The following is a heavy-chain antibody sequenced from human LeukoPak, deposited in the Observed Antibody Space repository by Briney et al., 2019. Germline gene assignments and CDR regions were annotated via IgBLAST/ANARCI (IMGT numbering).Heavy chain of an antibody. CDR1: GYTFTGYY. J-gene: IGHJ4*02. V-gene: IGHV1-2*02. CDR3: ARSIVGATAFDY. D-gene: IGHD1-26*01. Sequence: GASVKLSCKASGYTFTGYYMHWVRQAPGQGLEWMGWINPNNGGTNYAQKFQGRVTMTRDTSISTAYMELSRLTSDDPAVYYCARSIVGATAFDYWGQGTLVTVSS. CDR2: INPNNGGT.